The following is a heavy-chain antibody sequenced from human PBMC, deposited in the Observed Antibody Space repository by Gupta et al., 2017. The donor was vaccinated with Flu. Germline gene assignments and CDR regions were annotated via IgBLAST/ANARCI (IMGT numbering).Heavy chain of an antibody. V-gene: IGHV4-31*03. J-gene: IGHJ6*02. D-gene: IGHD3-3*01. CDR1: GGSISSGGYY. CDR2: IYYSEST. CDR3: ARDKQPWEWSPTYYGMDV. Sequence: QVQLQESGPGLVKPSQTLSLTCTVSGGSISSGGYYWSWISQPPGKGLEWIGYIYYSESTYYNQSLKSRVTISGDTSKNQFSLKLSSVTAADTAVYYCARDKQPWEWSPTYYGMDVWGQGTTVTVSS.